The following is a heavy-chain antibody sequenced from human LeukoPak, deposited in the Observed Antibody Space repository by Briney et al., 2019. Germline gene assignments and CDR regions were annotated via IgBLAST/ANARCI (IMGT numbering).Heavy chain of an antibody. D-gene: IGHD6-13*01. CDR3: TRDIAAAGKQKTTHNGDY. J-gene: IGHJ4*02. CDR1: GGSISSFY. Sequence: SETLSLTCTVSGGSISSFYWSWFYWSWIRQPPGKGLEWIGYIYFSGSTNYNPSLKSRVTMSVDMSKNQFSLKLSSVTAADTAVYYCTRDIAAAGKQKTTHNGDYWGQGTLVTVSS. CDR2: IYFSGST. V-gene: IGHV4-59*12.